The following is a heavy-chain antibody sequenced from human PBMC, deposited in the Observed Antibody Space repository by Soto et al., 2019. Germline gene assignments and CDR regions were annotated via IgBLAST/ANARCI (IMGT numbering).Heavy chain of an antibody. CDR2: INHLETT. J-gene: IGHJ4*02. V-gene: IGHV4-30-2*01. CDR1: GSSITYGGYS. Sequence: TLSLTCTVSGSSITYGGYSWSWIRQTPGKGLEWIGYINHLETTFYNPSFESRLTLSIDRAKNQFSLNLNSMSAADRAVYFCARGGGSDSFDYWGQGILVTVSS. CDR3: ARGGGSDSFDY. D-gene: IGHD1-26*01.